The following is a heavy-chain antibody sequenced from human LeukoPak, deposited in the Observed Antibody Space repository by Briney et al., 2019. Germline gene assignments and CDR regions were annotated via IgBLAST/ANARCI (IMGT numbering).Heavy chain of an antibody. CDR2: IYSGGST. Sequence: TGGSLRLSCAASGFTVSGNYMSWVRQAPGKGLEWVSLIYSGGSTYYADSVKGRFTISRDNSKNTLYLQMNSLRAEDTAVYYCAKNYDFWSGYIQNYYYMDVWGKGTTVTVSS. J-gene: IGHJ6*03. CDR3: AKNYDFWSGYIQNYYYMDV. V-gene: IGHV3-53*01. D-gene: IGHD3-3*01. CDR1: GFTVSGNY.